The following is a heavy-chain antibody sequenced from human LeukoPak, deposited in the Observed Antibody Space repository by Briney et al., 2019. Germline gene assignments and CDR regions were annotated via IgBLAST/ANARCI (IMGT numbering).Heavy chain of an antibody. CDR1: GYTFTSYY. CDR2: INPSGGST. V-gene: IGHV1-46*01. Sequence: GASVKVSCKASGYTFTSYYMHWVRQAPGQGLEWMGIINPSGGSTSYAQKFQGRVTMTRDMSTSTVYMELSSLRSEDTAVYYCARGLSAAETYYYYMDVWGKGTTVTVSS. J-gene: IGHJ6*03. D-gene: IGHD6-25*01. CDR3: ARGLSAAETYYYYMDV.